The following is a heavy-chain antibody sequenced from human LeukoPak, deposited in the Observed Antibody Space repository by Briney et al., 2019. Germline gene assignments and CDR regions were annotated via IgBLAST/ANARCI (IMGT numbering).Heavy chain of an antibody. D-gene: IGHD2-2*01. CDR1: GGSISSGDYY. V-gene: IGHV4-30-4*08. CDR2: IYNSGST. CDR3: ARLTPDIVVVPASYYYMDV. J-gene: IGHJ6*03. Sequence: PSETLSLTCTVSGGSISSGDYYWSWIRQPPGKGLEWIGYIYNSGSTYYNPSLKSRVTISVDTSKNQFSLKLSSVTAADTAVYYCARLTPDIVVVPASYYYMDVWGKGTTVTVSS.